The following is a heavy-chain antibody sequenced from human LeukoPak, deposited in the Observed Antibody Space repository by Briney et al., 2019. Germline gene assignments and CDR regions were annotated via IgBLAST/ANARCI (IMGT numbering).Heavy chain of an antibody. D-gene: IGHD2-15*01. Sequence: ASVKVSCKASDCTFTSYGISWVRQAPGQGLEWMGWISGYNGNTKYAQKVQGRVTMTTDTSTSTAYMELSSLNSDDTAVYYCTRGVLLQGRGAFDIWGQGTMVTVSS. V-gene: IGHV1-18*01. CDR2: ISGYNGNT. CDR1: DCTFTSYG. J-gene: IGHJ3*02. CDR3: TRGVLLQGRGAFDI.